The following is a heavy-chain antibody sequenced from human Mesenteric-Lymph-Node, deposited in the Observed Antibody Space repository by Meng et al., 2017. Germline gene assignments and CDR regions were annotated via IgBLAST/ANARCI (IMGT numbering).Heavy chain of an antibody. D-gene: IGHD3-3*01. CDR1: GFTFSTHA. V-gene: IGHV3-23*01. CDR2: ISNSGVST. CDR3: AKLILSFLVEYPSGDFDY. Sequence: GESLKISCKVSGFTFSTHAMNWVRQAPGKGLEWVSGISNSGVSTYYADSVKGRFTISRDNSKNTLYLQMNSLRAEDTAVYYCAKLILSFLVEYPSGDFDYWGQGTLVTVSS. J-gene: IGHJ4*02.